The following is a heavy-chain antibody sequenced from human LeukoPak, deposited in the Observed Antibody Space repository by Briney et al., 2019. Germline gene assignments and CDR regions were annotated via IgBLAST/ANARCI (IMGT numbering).Heavy chain of an antibody. D-gene: IGHD1-26*01. CDR1: GGTFSSYA. Sequence: ASVKVSCKASGGTFSSYAISWVRQTPGQGLEWMGWINPNSGGTNYAQKFQGRVTMTRDTSISTAYMELSRLRSDDTAVYYCARDHRRVGATTPDYWGQGTLVTVSS. CDR3: ARDHRRVGATTPDY. V-gene: IGHV1-2*02. J-gene: IGHJ4*02. CDR2: INPNSGGT.